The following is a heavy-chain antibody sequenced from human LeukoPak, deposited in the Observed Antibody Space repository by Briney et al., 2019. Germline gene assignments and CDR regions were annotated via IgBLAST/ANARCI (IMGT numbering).Heavy chain of an antibody. Sequence: SVTLSLTCTVSGGSISSYHWSWIRQPPGKGLEWIGYIYYSGSTNYNPSLESRVTMSVDTSKNQFSLQLSSVTATDTAVYYCARGRAVAEYWGQGILVTVSS. CDR3: ARGRAVAEY. CDR1: GGSISSYH. V-gene: IGHV4-59*12. CDR2: IYYSGST. J-gene: IGHJ4*02. D-gene: IGHD6-19*01.